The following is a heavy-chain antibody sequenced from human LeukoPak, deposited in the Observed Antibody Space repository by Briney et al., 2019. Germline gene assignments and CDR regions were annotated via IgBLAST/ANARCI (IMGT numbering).Heavy chain of an antibody. J-gene: IGHJ4*02. V-gene: IGHV4-59*08. CDR2: IYYSGST. D-gene: IGHD3-10*01. Sequence: PSETLSLTCTVSGGSISSYYWSWIRQPPGKGLEWIGYIYYSGSTNYNPSPKSRVTISVDTSKNQFSLKLSSVTAADTAVYYCARRAGVRGVHDYWGQGTLVTVSS. CDR1: GGSISSYY. CDR3: ARRAGVRGVHDY.